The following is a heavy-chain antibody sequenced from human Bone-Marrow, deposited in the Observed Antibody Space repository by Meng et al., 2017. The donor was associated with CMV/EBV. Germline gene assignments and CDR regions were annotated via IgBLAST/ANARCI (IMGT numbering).Heavy chain of an antibody. CDR3: ARESRCSSTSCYTGSLGRTNGYFDY. V-gene: IGHV3-48*04. CDR2: ISSSSSTI. CDR1: GFIFSSYS. D-gene: IGHD2-2*02. Sequence: GESLKISCAASGFIFSSYSMNWVRQAPGKGLEWVSYISSSSSTIYYADSVKGRFTISRDNAKNSLYLQMNSLRAEDTAVYYCARESRCSSTSCYTGSLGRTNGYFDYWGQGTLVTVSS. J-gene: IGHJ4*02.